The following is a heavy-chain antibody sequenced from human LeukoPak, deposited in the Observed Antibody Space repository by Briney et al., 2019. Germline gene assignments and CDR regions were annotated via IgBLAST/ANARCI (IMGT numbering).Heavy chain of an antibody. Sequence: GRSLRLSCAASGFTFNNYGIHWVRQAPGKGLEWVAVIWYDGSNKYYADSVKGRFTISRDNSKNTLDLQMNSLRAEDTAVYYCARDSGSYYFHSWGRGTLVTVSS. V-gene: IGHV3-33*01. J-gene: IGHJ4*02. D-gene: IGHD1-26*01. CDR2: IWYDGSNK. CDR1: GFTFNNYG. CDR3: ARDSGSYYFHS.